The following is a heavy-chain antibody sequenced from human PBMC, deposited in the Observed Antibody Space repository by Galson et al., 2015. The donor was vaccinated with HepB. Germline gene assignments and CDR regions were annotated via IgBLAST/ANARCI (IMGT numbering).Heavy chain of an antibody. V-gene: IGHV3-11*05. J-gene: IGHJ4*02. Sequence: SLRLSCAASGFTFSDYYMSWIRQAPGKGLEWVSHISSSSSYTNYADSVKGRFTISRDNAKNSLYLQMNSLRAEDTAVYYCARDAYSNYVDYWGQGTLVTVSS. CDR1: GFTFSDYY. D-gene: IGHD4-11*01. CDR3: ARDAYSNYVDY. CDR2: ISSSSSYT.